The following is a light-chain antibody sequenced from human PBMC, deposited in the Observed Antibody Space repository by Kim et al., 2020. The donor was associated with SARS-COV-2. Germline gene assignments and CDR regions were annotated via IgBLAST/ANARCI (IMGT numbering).Light chain of an antibody. J-gene: IGLJ3*02. CDR3: SSYTSSSTWV. CDR2: DGS. CDR1: SRDVGGYNY. Sequence: GQSITISCTGTSRDVGGYNYVSWYQQHPGKAPKLMIYDGSNRPSGVSNRFSGSKSGNTASLTISGLQAEDEADYYCSSYTSSSTWVFGGGTQLTVL. V-gene: IGLV2-14*03.